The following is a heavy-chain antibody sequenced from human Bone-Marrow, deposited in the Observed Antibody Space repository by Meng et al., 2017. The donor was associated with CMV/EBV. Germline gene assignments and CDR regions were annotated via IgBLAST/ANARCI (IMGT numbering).Heavy chain of an antibody. CDR3: ASGGVSHRPSIAARRGFGDWVDP. D-gene: IGHD6-6*01. V-gene: IGHV1-69*05. Sequence: SVKVSCKASGGTFSSYAISWVRQAPGQGLEWMGGIIPIFGTANYAQKFQGRVTITTDESTSTAYMELSSLRSEDTAVYYCASGGVSHRPSIAARRGFGDWVDPWGQGPLDPVSS. J-gene: IGHJ5*02. CDR1: GGTFSSYA. CDR2: IIPIFGTA.